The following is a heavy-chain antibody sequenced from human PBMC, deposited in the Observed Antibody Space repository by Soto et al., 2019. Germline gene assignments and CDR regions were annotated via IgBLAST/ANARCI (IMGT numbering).Heavy chain of an antibody. CDR2: IYHSGST. Sequence: QVQLQESGPGLVKPSGTLSLTCAVSGGSISSSNWWSWVRQPPGKGLEWIGEIYHSGSTNYNPSLKRRVPISVDKSKNQFALKWSSVTAADTAVYYCARGTHLDTAMVPWDYWGQGTLVTVSS. D-gene: IGHD5-18*01. J-gene: IGHJ4*02. CDR1: GGSISSSNW. V-gene: IGHV4-4*02. CDR3: ARGTHLDTAMVPWDY.